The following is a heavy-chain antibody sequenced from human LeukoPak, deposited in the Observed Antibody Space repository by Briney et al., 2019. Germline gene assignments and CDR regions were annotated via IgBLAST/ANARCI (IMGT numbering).Heavy chain of an antibody. D-gene: IGHD3-3*01. CDR3: ARMYYDFWSGYNGYYYYGMDV. J-gene: IGHJ6*02. Sequence: GGSLRLSCAASGFTFSSYGMHWVRQAPGKGLEWVAVISYDGSNKYYADSVKGRSTISRDNSKNTLYLQMNSLRAEDTAVYYCARMYYDFWSGYNGYYYYGMDVWGQGTTVTVSS. CDR1: GFTFSSYG. V-gene: IGHV3-30*03. CDR2: ISYDGSNK.